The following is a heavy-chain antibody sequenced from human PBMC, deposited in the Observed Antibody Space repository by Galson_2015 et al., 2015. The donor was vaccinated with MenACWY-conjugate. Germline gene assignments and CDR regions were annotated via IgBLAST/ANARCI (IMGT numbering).Heavy chain of an antibody. CDR2: IYYSGST. D-gene: IGHD6-19*01. CDR1: GGSISSYY. V-gene: IGHV4-59*01. CDR3: ARVGAVAGDLRYYYYGMDV. J-gene: IGHJ6*02. Sequence: ETLSLTCTVSGGSISSYYWSWIRQPPGKGLEWIGYIYYSGSTNYNPSLKSRVTISVDTSKNQFSLKLSSVTAADTAVYYCARVGAVAGDLRYYYYGMDVWGQGTTVTVSS.